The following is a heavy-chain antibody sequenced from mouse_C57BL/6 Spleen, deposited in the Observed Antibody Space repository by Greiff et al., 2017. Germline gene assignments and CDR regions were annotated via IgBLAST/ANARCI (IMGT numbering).Heavy chain of an antibody. CDR3: ERHENTGSKRGFAY. Sequence: QVQLKQSGAELVKPGASVKLSCKASGYTFTGYTIHWVKQRSGQGLEWIGWFYPGSGSIKYNQKFKDKATLTADKSSSTVYMELSRLTSEDSAVXLGERHENTGSKRGFAYWGQGTLVTVSA. CDR2: FYPGSGSI. J-gene: IGHJ3*01. V-gene: IGHV1-62-2*01. D-gene: IGHD1-1*01. CDR1: GYTFTGYT.